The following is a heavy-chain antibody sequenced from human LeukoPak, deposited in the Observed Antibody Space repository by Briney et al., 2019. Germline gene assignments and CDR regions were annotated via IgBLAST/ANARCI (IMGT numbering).Heavy chain of an antibody. CDR2: ISAYNGNT. D-gene: IGHD5-12*01. CDR3: AREGSPIVATIQFDY. V-gene: IGHV1-18*01. CDR1: GYTFTSYG. J-gene: IGHJ4*02. Sequence: ASVKVSFKASGYTFTSYGISWVRQAPGQGLEWMGWISAYNGNTNYAQKLQGRVTMTTDTSTSTAYMELRSLRSDDTAVYYCAREGSPIVATIQFDYWGQGTLVTVSS.